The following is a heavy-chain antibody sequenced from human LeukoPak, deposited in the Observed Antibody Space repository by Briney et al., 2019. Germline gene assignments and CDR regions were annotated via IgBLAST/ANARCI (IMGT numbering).Heavy chain of an antibody. CDR3: ARAVRSGYYEEYYFDY. Sequence: GGSLRLSCAASGFTFSSYSMNWVRQAPGKGLEWVSSISGSSRTIYYADSVKGRFTISRDNAKNSLYLQMNSLRAEDTAVYYCARAVRSGYYEEYYFDYWGQGTLVTVSS. CDR2: ISGSSRTI. J-gene: IGHJ4*02. V-gene: IGHV3-48*04. CDR1: GFTFSSYS. D-gene: IGHD3-3*01.